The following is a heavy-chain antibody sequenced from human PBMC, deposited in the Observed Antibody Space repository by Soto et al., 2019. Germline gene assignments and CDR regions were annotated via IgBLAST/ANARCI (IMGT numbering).Heavy chain of an antibody. CDR1: GFTFSTYG. D-gene: IGHD6-19*01. V-gene: IGHV3-30*18. CDR3: AKVAVAGVDY. CDR2: ISYDGSNK. J-gene: IGHJ4*02. Sequence: QVQLVESGGGVVQPGRSLRLSCAASGFTFSTYGMHWVRQAPGKGLEWVAVISYDGSNKYYGDSVKGRFTISRDNSKNMLYLQMNSLRAEDTAVYYCAKVAVAGVDYWGQGTLVTVSS.